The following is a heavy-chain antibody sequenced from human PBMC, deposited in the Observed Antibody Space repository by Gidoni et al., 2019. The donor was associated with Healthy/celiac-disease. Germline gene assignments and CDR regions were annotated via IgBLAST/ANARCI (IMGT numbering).Heavy chain of an antibody. CDR3: ASYNLVVGTTSPDY. D-gene: IGHD1-26*01. CDR2: IYHSGST. CDR1: GGSISSSNW. V-gene: IGHV4-4*02. Sequence: QVQLQESGPGLVKPSGTLSLTCAVSGGSISSSNWWSWVRQPPGKGLEWMGEIYHSGSTNYNPSLKSLFTISVDKSKNQFSLKLSSVTAADTAVYYCASYNLVVGTTSPDYWGQGTLVTVSS. J-gene: IGHJ4*02.